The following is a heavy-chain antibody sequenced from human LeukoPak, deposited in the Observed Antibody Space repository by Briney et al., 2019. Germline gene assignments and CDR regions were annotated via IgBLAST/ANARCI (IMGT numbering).Heavy chain of an antibody. Sequence: GGSLRLSCAASGFTFSSYAMSWVRQAPGKGLEWVSAISGSGGSTYYADSVKGRFTISRDNSKNTLYLQMNSLRADDTAVYYCAKGTSWVSDYYYMDVWGKGTTVTVSS. CDR2: ISGSGGST. D-gene: IGHD2-8*01. J-gene: IGHJ6*03. CDR1: GFTFSSYA. CDR3: AKGTSWVSDYYYMDV. V-gene: IGHV3-23*01.